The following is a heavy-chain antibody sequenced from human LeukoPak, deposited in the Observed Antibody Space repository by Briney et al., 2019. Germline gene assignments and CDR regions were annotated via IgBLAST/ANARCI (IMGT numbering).Heavy chain of an antibody. Sequence: GGSLRHSCAASGFTFSSYSMNWVRQAPGKGLEWVSSISSASSYIYNADSLKGRFTISRDNAKNSLHLQMNSLRAEDTAVYYCARGPTIIGVAGTRPLDYWGRGTGVRVSS. CDR1: GFTFSSYS. J-gene: IGHJ4*01. CDR2: ISSASSYI. CDR3: ARGPTIIGVAGTRPLDY. V-gene: IGHV3-21*01. D-gene: IGHD6-19*01.